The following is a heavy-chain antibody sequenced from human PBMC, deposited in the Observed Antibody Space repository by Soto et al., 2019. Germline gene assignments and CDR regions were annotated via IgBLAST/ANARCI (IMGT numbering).Heavy chain of an antibody. Sequence: GGSLRLSCAASGFTFSSYGMHWVRQAPGKGLEWVAVIWYDGSNKYYADSVKGRFTISRDNSKNTLYLQMNSLRAEDTAVYYCARDDILTGYFDYWGQGTLVTVSS. CDR1: GFTFSSYG. D-gene: IGHD3-9*01. CDR2: IWYDGSNK. CDR3: ARDDILTGYFDY. J-gene: IGHJ4*02. V-gene: IGHV3-33*01.